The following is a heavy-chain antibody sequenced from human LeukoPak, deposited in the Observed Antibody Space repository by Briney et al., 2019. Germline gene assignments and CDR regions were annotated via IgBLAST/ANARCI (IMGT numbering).Heavy chain of an antibody. CDR2: LYSDGNT. Sequence: GGSLRLSCAASGFTVITNDMTWVRQAPGKGLEWVSVLYSDGNTKYADSVQGRFTISRDNPKNTLYLEMNSLSPDDAAVYYCARGVEPLAANTLAYWGQGTLVTVSS. D-gene: IGHD1-14*01. V-gene: IGHV3-53*01. J-gene: IGHJ4*02. CDR1: GFTVITND. CDR3: ARGVEPLAANTLAY.